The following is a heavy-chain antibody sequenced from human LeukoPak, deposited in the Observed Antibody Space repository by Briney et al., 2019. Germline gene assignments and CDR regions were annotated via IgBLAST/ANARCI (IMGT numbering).Heavy chain of an antibody. CDR3: AKSAYYDARGYYREYYFDY. Sequence: PGGSLRLSCAASGFSFNNYAMVWVRQTPGKGLEWVSVISAGNDIVYADSVKGRFSISRDSSKNTLYLQMNSLRVEDTAVYYCAKSAYYDARGYYREYYFDYWGQGTLVTVSS. CDR2: ISAGNDI. J-gene: IGHJ4*02. D-gene: IGHD3-22*01. CDR1: GFSFNNYA. V-gene: IGHV3-23*01.